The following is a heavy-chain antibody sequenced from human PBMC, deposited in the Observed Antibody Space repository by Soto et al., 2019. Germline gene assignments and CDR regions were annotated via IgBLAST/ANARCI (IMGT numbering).Heavy chain of an antibody. CDR1: GFTFSSCA. CDR2: ISGSGGST. J-gene: IGHJ6*02. CDR3: AKDLRSIVVVPADELAAAAGMDV. Sequence: GGSLRLSCAASGFTFSSCAMSWVRQAPGKGLEWVSAISGSGGSTYYADSVKGRFTISRDNSKNTLYLQMNSLRAEDTAVYYCAKDLRSIVVVPADELAAAAGMDVWGQGTTVTVSS. V-gene: IGHV3-23*01. D-gene: IGHD2-2*01.